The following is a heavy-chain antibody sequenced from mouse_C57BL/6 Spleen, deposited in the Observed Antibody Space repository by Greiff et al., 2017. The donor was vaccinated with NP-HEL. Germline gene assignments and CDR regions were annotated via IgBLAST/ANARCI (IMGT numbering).Heavy chain of an antibody. CDR2: INPSSGYT. CDR3: ERDSSGVFAY. J-gene: IGHJ3*01. Sequence: VQRVESGAELARPGASVKMSCKASGYTFTSYTMPWVKQRPGQGLEWIGYINPSSGYTKYNQKFKDKATLTADKSSSTAYMQLSSLTSEDSAVYYCERDSSGVFAYWGQGTLVTVSA. CDR1: GYTFTSYT. V-gene: IGHV1-4*01. D-gene: IGHD3-2*02.